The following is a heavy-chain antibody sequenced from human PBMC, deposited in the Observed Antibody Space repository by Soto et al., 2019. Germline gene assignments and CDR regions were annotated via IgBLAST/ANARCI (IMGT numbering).Heavy chain of an antibody. CDR1: GGTFSSYA. CDR2: IIPILGTA. J-gene: IGHJ6*02. V-gene: IGHV1-69*13. CDR3: ARDIVVVVAATDYYYYYGMDV. Sequence: SVKVSCKASGGTFSSYAISWVRQAPGQGLEWMGGIIPILGTANYAQKFQGRVTITADESTSTAYMELSSLRSEDTAVYYCARDIVVVVAATDYYYYYGMDVWGQGTTVTVSS. D-gene: IGHD2-15*01.